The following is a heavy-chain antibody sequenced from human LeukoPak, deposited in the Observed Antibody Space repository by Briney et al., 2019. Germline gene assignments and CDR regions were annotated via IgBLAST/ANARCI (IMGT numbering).Heavy chain of an antibody. CDR3: ARDRRGGYDFLD. CDR2: INPNSGGT. Sequence: ASVKVSCKASGYTFNDYYMHWVRQAPGQGLEWMGWINPNSGGTNYAQKFQGRVTMTRDTSISTAYMELSRLRSDDTAVYYCARDRRGGYDFLDWGQGTLVTVSS. D-gene: IGHD3-3*01. J-gene: IGHJ4*02. V-gene: IGHV1-2*02. CDR1: GYTFNDYY.